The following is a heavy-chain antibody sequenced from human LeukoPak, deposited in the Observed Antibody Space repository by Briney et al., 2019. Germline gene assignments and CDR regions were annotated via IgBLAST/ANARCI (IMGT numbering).Heavy chain of an antibody. CDR1: GFTFSSYS. D-gene: IGHD3-10*01. V-gene: IGHV3-48*01. J-gene: IGHJ5*02. Sequence: GGSLRLSCAASGFTFSSYSMNWVRQAPGKGLEWVSYISSSSSTIYYADSVKGRFTISRDNSMNTLYLQMNSLRAEDTAVYYCAKDPYYGSGSYIDPWGQGTLVTVSS. CDR3: AKDPYYGSGSYIDP. CDR2: ISSSSSTI.